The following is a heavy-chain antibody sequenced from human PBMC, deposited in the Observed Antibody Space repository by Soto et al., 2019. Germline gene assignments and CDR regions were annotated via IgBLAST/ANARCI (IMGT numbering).Heavy chain of an antibody. D-gene: IGHD5-12*01. CDR2: IYYSGST. V-gene: IGHV4-31*03. Sequence: SETLSLTCTVSGGPISSGGYYWSWIRQHPGKGLEWIGYIYYSGSTYYNPSLKSRVTISVDTSKNQFSLKLSSVTAADTAVYYCGIVATTTGAFDIWGKGTMVTVS. CDR3: GIVATTTGAFDI. CDR1: GGPISSGGYY. J-gene: IGHJ3*02.